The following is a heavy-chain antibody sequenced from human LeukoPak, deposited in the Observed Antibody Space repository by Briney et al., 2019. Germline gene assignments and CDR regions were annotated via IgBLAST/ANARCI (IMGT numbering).Heavy chain of an antibody. D-gene: IGHD2-15*01. CDR3: SRDSGRGPPEAFDI. J-gene: IGHJ3*02. CDR1: GFTFRSYS. CDR2: ISSISHYI. Sequence: GGSLRLSCAPSGFTFRSYSMNWVRQAPGKGLEWVSTISSISHYIYYADPVKGRFTISRDNAMNSLYLQMNSLRAEDTAVYYCSRDSGRGPPEAFDIWGQGTMVTVSS. V-gene: IGHV3-21*01.